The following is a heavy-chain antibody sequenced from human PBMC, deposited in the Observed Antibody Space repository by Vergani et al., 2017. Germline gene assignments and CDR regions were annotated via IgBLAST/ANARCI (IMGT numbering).Heavy chain of an antibody. D-gene: IGHD2-15*01. V-gene: IGHV4-61*02. CDR1: GESIRSGSHY. Sequence: QVKLQESGPGLLKPSQTLSLTCTVSGESIRSGSHYWSWIRQPAGKGPEWIGHIHTGGSTDRNPSFKSRVSISVDTSKRQFSLKLNSVTVADTAVYYCARSRPYCTSGSCPAIWGQGTLVTVSS. J-gene: IGHJ4*02. CDR3: ARSRPYCTSGSCPAI. CDR2: IHTGGST.